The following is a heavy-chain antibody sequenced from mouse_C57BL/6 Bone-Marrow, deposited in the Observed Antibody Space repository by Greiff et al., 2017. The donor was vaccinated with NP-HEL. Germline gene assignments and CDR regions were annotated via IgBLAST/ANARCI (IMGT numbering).Heavy chain of an antibody. V-gene: IGHV1-81*01. CDR3: ARDYYGSSPFDY. J-gene: IGHJ2*01. D-gene: IGHD1-1*01. Sequence: VQGVESGAELARPGASVKLSCKASGYTFTSYGISWVKQRTGQGLEWIGEIYPRSGNTYYNEKFKGKATLTADKSSSTAYMELRSLTSEDSAVYFCARDYYGSSPFDYWGQGTTLTVSS. CDR2: IYPRSGNT. CDR1: GYTFTSYG.